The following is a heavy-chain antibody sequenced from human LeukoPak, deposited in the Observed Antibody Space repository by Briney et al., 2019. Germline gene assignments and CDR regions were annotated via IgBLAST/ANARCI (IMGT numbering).Heavy chain of an antibody. Sequence: PGGSLRLSCAASGFTFSSYALSSVRQAPGKGLEWVSAISGSGGSTYYADSVKGRFTISRDNSKNTLYLQMNSLRAEDTAVYYCAKDTELYYGDWIDPWGQGTLVTASS. V-gene: IGHV3-23*01. CDR1: GFTFSSYA. D-gene: IGHD2-8*01. J-gene: IGHJ5*02. CDR2: ISGSGGST. CDR3: AKDTELYYGDWIDP.